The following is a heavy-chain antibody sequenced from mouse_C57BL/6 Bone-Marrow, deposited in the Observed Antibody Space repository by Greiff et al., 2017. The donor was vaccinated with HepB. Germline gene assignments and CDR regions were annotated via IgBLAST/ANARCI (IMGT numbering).Heavy chain of an antibody. Sequence: QGQLQQSGAELVKPGGSVKLSCKASGYTFTSYWKHWVKQRPGQGLEWIGMIHPNSGSTNYNEKFKSKATLTVDKSSSTAYMQLSSLTSEDSAVYYCARSPSNYPAYWGQGTLVTVSA. D-gene: IGHD2-5*01. CDR1: GYTFTSYW. J-gene: IGHJ3*01. CDR3: ARSPSNYPAY. CDR2: IHPNSGST. V-gene: IGHV1-64*01.